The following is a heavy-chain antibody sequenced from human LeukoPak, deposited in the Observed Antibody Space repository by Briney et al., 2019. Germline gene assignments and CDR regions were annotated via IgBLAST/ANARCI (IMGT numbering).Heavy chain of an antibody. CDR1: GFIFSSYA. D-gene: IGHD6-19*01. J-gene: IGHJ6*02. CDR2: ISDSGGST. Sequence: GGSLRLSCAASGFIFSSYAMNWVRQAPGKGLEWVSVISDSGGSTYYADSVKGRFTISRDNSKNTLYLQMNSLRAEDTAVYYCARCKGGWSDNFYGRDVWGQGTTVTVS. CDR3: ARCKGGWSDNFYGRDV. V-gene: IGHV3-23*01.